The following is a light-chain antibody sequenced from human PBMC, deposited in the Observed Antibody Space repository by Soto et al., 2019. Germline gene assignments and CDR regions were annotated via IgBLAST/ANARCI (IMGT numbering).Light chain of an antibody. CDR3: QQYKDYVYT. CDR1: QSLLHITGETF. Sequence: DVVMTQTPVSLSVAPGQPASISCKSSQSLLHITGETFLFWYLQKPGQSPQLLIYEVSTRVSGVPDRFSGSGSGTEFTLTISGLQPDDFATYYCQQYKDYVYTFGQGTKVDIK. J-gene: IGKJ2*01. CDR2: EVS. V-gene: IGKV2-29*01.